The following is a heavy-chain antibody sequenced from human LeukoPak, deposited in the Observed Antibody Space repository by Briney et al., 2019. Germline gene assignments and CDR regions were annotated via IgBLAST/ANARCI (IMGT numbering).Heavy chain of an antibody. Sequence: PSETLSLTCAVYGGSFSGYYWSWIRQPPGKGLEWSGEINHSGSTNYNPSLKSRVTISVDTSKNQFSLKLSSVTAADTAVYYCARGNIVATPYYFDYWGQGTLVTVSS. CDR2: INHSGST. D-gene: IGHD5-12*01. J-gene: IGHJ4*02. CDR1: GGSFSGYY. V-gene: IGHV4-34*01. CDR3: ARGNIVATPYYFDY.